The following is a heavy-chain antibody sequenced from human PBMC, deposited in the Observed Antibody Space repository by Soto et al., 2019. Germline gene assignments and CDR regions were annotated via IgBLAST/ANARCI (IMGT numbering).Heavy chain of an antibody. V-gene: IGHV1-46*03. Sequence: QVQLVQSGAEVKKPWASVKVSCKASGYTFTNYHIHWVRQAPGQGLEWIGKINPGGGSTSYAQKFQGRVTVTRDTSTSTVYMELSSLRSEDTAVYYCVRNSYFFGADYWGQGTLVTVSS. J-gene: IGHJ4*02. CDR1: GYTFTNYH. CDR2: INPGGGST. CDR3: VRNSYFFGADY. D-gene: IGHD3-3*01.